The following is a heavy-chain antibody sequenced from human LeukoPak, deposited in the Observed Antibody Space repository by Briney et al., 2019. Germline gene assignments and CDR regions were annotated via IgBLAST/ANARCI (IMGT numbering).Heavy chain of an antibody. Sequence: SETLSLTCAAYSGSFSGYYWSWIRQPPGKGLEWIGEINHSGSTNYNPSLMSRVTISVDTSKNQFSLKLSSVTAADTAVYHCVRERITIFGVDYGMDVWGQGTTVTVSS. J-gene: IGHJ6*02. CDR1: SGSFSGYY. D-gene: IGHD3-3*01. V-gene: IGHV4-34*01. CDR2: INHSGST. CDR3: VRERITIFGVDYGMDV.